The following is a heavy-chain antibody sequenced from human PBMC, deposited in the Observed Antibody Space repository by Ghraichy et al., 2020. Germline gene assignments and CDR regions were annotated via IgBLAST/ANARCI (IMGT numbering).Heavy chain of an antibody. J-gene: IGHJ4*02. CDR3: ARDTAYYYGSGSYYTSPDY. D-gene: IGHD3-10*01. CDR1: GFTFSSYG. Sequence: GGSLRLSCAASGFTFSSYGMHWVRQAPGKGLEWVAVIWYDGSNKYYADSVKGRFTISRDNSKNTLYLQMNSLRAEDTAVYYCARDTAYYYGSGSYYTSPDYWGQGTLVTVSS. CDR2: IWYDGSNK. V-gene: IGHV3-33*01.